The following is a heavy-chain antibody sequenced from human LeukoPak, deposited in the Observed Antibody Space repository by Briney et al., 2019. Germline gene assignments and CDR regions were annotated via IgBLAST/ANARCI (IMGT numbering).Heavy chain of an antibody. CDR1: EFTFSSYA. V-gene: IGHV3-23*01. D-gene: IGHD5-18*01. J-gene: IGHJ4*02. CDR2: ITGSGGST. Sequence: GGSLGLSCATSEFTFSSYAMSWVRQAPGKGLQWVSSITGSGGSTYYADSVKGRFTISRDNFKNTLYLQMNSLRAEDTAVYYCAKTFFGFSYGKIDYWGQGALVTVSS. CDR3: AKTFFGFSYGKIDY.